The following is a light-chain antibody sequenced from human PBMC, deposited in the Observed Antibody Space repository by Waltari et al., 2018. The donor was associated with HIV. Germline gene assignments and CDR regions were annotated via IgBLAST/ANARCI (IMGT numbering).Light chain of an antibody. Sequence: SYELTQPPSVSVSPGQTASITCSGDKLGAKYACWDQRKPGQSPGLVIYQDSKRPAGIHERFSGSNSGNTATLTISGTQAMDEADYYWQAWDSSTAVFGGGTKLPVL. V-gene: IGLV3-1*01. J-gene: IGLJ2*01. CDR3: QAWDSSTAV. CDR2: QDS. CDR1: KLGAKY.